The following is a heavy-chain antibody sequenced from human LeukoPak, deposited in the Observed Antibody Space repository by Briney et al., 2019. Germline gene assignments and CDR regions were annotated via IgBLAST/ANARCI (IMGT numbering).Heavy chain of an antibody. Sequence: SETLSLTCTVSGASISSYYWSWVRQPPGTGLEWIGQIYYRGNTNYNPSLGSRLTISVDTSKNQFSLKLSSVTAADTAIYYCARRAYSSGFCYFDYWGQGTLVTVSS. CDR3: ARRAYSSGFCYFDY. J-gene: IGHJ4*02. D-gene: IGHD6-19*01. CDR1: GASISSYY. V-gene: IGHV4-59*08. CDR2: IYYRGNT.